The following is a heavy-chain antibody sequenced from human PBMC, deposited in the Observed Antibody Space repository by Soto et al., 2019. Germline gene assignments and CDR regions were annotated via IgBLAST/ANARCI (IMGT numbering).Heavy chain of an antibody. CDR2: IYYTGSY. D-gene: IGHD3-22*01. Sequence: ASETLSLTCTVSGGSISSSSYYWGWIRQPPGKGLEWIGSIYYTGSYYYNPSLKSRVTISVDTSKNQFSLKLSSVAAADTAVYYCARQRRYYYDSSGYPDYWGQGTLVTVSS. CDR3: ARQRRYYYDSSGYPDY. V-gene: IGHV4-39*01. CDR1: GGSISSSSYY. J-gene: IGHJ4*02.